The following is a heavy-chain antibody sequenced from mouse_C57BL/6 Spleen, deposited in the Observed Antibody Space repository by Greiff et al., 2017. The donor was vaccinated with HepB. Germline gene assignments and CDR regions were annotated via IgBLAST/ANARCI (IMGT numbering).Heavy chain of an antibody. D-gene: IGHD2-4*01. CDR2: INPSSGYT. J-gene: IGHJ4*01. CDR3: ARGQEGSIRVYDYRGDYAMDY. V-gene: IGHV1-7*01. CDR1: GYTFTSYW. Sequence: VQLQQSGAELAKPGASVKLSCKASGYTFTSYWMHWVKQRPGQGLEWIGYINPSSGYTKYNQKFKDKATLTADKSSSTAYMQLSSLTYEDSAVYYCARGQEGSIRVYDYRGDYAMDYWGQGTSVTVSS.